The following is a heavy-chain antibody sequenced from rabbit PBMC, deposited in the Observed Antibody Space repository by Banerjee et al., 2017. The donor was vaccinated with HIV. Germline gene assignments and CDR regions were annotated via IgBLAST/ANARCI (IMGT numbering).Heavy chain of an antibody. CDR3: ARDDVSSSGSAFNL. J-gene: IGHJ4*01. Sequence: QQLVESGGGLVKPGASLTLTCTASGFSFSSGYDMCWVRQAPGKGLEWIACIYAGSSGGTYYASWAKGRFTISKASSTTVTLQMTSLTAADTATYFCARDDVSSSGSAFNLWGPGTLVTVS. CDR1: GFSFSSGYD. CDR2: IYAGSSGGT. D-gene: IGHD1-1*01. V-gene: IGHV1S40*01.